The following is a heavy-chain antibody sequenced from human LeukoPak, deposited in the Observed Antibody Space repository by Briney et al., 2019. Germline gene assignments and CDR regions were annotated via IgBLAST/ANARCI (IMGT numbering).Heavy chain of an antibody. CDR2: INQSGST. CDR3: ATIQRDHAFDI. Sequence: SETLSLACTVSGGSISSYYWSWIRQPPGKGLEWIGEINQSGSTNYNPSLKSRVTISVDTSKNQFSLKLNSMTAADTAVYYCATIQRDHAFDIWGQGTVVTVSS. CDR1: GGSISSYY. D-gene: IGHD6-25*01. J-gene: IGHJ3*02. V-gene: IGHV4-34*01.